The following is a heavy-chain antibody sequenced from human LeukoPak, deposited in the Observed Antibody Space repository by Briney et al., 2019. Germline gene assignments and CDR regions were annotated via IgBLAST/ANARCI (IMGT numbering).Heavy chain of an antibody. J-gene: IGHJ4*02. V-gene: IGHV1-18*01. CDR2: ISAYNGNT. CDR3: ARGAVEYDSSGYYDY. Sequence: ASVMVSCKASGYTFTSYGISWVRQAPGQGLEWKGWISAYNGNTNYAQKLQGRVTMTTDTSTSTAYMELRSLRSDDTAVYYCARGAVEYDSSGYYDYWGQGTLVTVSS. D-gene: IGHD3-22*01. CDR1: GYTFTSYG.